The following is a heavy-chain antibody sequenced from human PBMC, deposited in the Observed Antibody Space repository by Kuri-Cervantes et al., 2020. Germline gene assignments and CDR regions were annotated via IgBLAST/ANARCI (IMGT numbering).Heavy chain of an antibody. CDR2: INSDGSIT. CDR1: GFTFSSYW. Sequence: RGSLRLSCAASGFTFSSYWMHWVRQAPGKGLVWVSRINSDGSITSYADSVKGRFTISRDNAKNTLYLQMNSLRAEDTAVYYCARAGVATIKPGGYYYYYMDVWGKGTTVTVSS. V-gene: IGHV3-74*01. J-gene: IGHJ6*03. CDR3: ARAGVATIKPGGYYYYYMDV. D-gene: IGHD5-12*01.